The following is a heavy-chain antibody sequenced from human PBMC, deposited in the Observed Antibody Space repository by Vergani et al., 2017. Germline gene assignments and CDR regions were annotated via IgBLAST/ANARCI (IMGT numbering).Heavy chain of an antibody. CDR2: ISGSGGST. CDR3: AKAGQDTIFGVVIIPIDY. J-gene: IGHJ4*02. D-gene: IGHD3-3*01. CDR1: GFTFSSYA. V-gene: IGHV3-23*01. Sequence: EVQLLESGGGVVQPGGSLRLSCAASGFTFSSYAMSWVRQAPGKGLEWVSAISGSGGSTYYADSVKGRFTISRDNSKNTLYLQMNSLRAEDTAVYYCAKAGQDTIFGVVIIPIDYWGQGTLVTVSS.